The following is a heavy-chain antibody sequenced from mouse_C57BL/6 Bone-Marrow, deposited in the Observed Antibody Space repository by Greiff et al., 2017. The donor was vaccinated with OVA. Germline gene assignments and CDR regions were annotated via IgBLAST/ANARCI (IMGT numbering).Heavy chain of an antibody. V-gene: IGHV1-64*01. D-gene: IGHD2-5*01. J-gene: IGHJ4*01. CDR1: GYTFTSYW. CDR2: IHPNSGST. CDR3: AREFPYYSNYLCQYYYAMDY. Sequence: QVQLQQPGAELVKPGASVKLSCKASGYTFTSYWMHWVKQRPGQGLEWIGMIHPNSGSTNYNEKFKSKATLTVDKSSSTAYMQLSSLTSEDSAVYYCAREFPYYSNYLCQYYYAMDYWGQGTSVTVSS.